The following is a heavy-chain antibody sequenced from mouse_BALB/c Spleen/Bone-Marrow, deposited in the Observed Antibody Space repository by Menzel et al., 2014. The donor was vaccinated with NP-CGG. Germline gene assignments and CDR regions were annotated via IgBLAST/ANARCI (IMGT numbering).Heavy chain of an antibody. J-gene: IGHJ2*01. CDR1: GYAFSSYW. CDR3: ARQYGNYFDY. V-gene: IGHV1-80*01. Sequence: QVQLQQSGAELVRPGSSVKISCKASGYAFSSYWMNWVKQRPGQGLEWIGQIYPGDGDTNYNGKFKGKATLTADKSSSTAYMQLSSLTSEDSAVYFCARQYGNYFDYWCQGTTLTVSS. D-gene: IGHD2-10*02. CDR2: IYPGDGDT.